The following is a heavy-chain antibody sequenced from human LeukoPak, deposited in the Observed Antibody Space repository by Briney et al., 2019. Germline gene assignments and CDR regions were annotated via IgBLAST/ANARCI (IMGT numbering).Heavy chain of an antibody. CDR1: GYSFPNYW. CDR3: ARGPYAYTSSATLGSYNWFDP. J-gene: IGHJ5*02. D-gene: IGHD2-2*02. V-gene: IGHV5-51*01. Sequence: GESLKISCKGSGYSFPNYWIGWVRQMPGKGLEWMGIIYPGDSDTRYSPSFQDQVTISVDKSISTAYLQWSSLKASDTAMYYCARGPYAYTSSATLGSYNWFDPWVQGSLVTVSS. CDR2: IYPGDSDT.